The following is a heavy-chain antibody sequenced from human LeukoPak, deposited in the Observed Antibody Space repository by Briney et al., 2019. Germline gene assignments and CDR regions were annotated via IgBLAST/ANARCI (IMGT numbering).Heavy chain of an antibody. CDR1: GDSVSSNSAA. CDR3: ARNLFRQQLAHFDY. J-gene: IGHJ4*02. V-gene: IGHV6-1*01. CDR2: TYYRSKWYD. D-gene: IGHD6-13*01. Sequence: SQTLSLTCVISGDSVSSNSAAWNWIWQSPSRGLEWLGRTYYRSKWYDDYAVSVQSRITVNPDTSKNQFSLQLNSVTPEDTAVYYCARNLFRQQLAHFDYWGQGTLVTVSS.